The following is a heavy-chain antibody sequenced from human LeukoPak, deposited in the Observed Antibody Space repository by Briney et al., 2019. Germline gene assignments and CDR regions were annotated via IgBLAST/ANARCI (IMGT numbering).Heavy chain of an antibody. J-gene: IGHJ4*02. Sequence: GGSLRLSCAASGFTFSSYAMSWVRQAPGKGLEWVSAISGSGGSTYYADSVKGRFTISRDNSKNTLYLQMSSLRAEDTAVYYCAKYFPRFDDYSRWANEYYFDYWGQGTLVTVSS. CDR3: AKYFPRFDDYSRWANEYYFDY. CDR2: ISGSGGST. D-gene: IGHD4-11*01. V-gene: IGHV3-23*01. CDR1: GFTFSSYA.